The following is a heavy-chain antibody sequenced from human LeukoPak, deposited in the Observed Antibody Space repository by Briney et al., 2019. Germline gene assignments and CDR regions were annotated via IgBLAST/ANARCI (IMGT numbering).Heavy chain of an antibody. J-gene: IGHJ6*02. D-gene: IGHD6-19*01. CDR1: GGSISSGGYY. CDR3: ARDLGRRGSCFYYYYGMDV. Sequence: SQTLSLTCTVSGGSISSGGYYWSWIRQHPGKGLEWIGYIYYSGSTYYNPSLKSRVTISVDTSKNQFSLKLSSVTAADTAVYYCARDLGRRGSCFYYYYGMDVWGQGTTVTVSS. V-gene: IGHV4-31*03. CDR2: IYYSGST.